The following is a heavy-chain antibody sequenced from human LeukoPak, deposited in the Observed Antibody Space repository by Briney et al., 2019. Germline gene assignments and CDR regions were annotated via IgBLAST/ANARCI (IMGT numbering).Heavy chain of an antibody. CDR2: IRFDGSNT. D-gene: IGHD2-21*02. J-gene: IGHJ4*02. V-gene: IGHV3-30*02. CDR1: GFTFRLFG. Sequence: GGSLRLSCGASGFTFRLFGMHWVRQAPGKGLEWVSFIRFDGSNTYHADSVKGRFTISRDNSKNTLYLQMNSLTSEDTAVYYCAKVKTDILIPDSWGQGTLVTVSS. CDR3: AKVKTDILIPDS.